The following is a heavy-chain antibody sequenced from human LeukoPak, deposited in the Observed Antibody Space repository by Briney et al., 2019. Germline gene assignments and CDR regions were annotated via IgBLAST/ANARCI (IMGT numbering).Heavy chain of an antibody. CDR1: GGSFSGYY. CDR2: INHSGST. V-gene: IGHV4-34*01. Sequence: SETLSLTCAVYGGSFSGYYWSWIRQPPGKGLEWIGEINHSGSTNYNPSLTSRVTISVDTSKNQFSLKLSSVTAADTAVYYCATQQGGNPAYWGQGTLVTVSS. J-gene: IGHJ4*02. D-gene: IGHD1-14*01. CDR3: ATQQGGNPAY.